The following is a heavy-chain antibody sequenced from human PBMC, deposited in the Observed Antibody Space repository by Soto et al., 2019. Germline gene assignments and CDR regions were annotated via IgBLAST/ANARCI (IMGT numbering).Heavy chain of an antibody. CDR3: ASNWFGRYDY. J-gene: IGHJ4*02. CDR2: IHAGNGNT. Sequence: ASVKGSGKTCGFPFSNVAMHWVRQAPGQRLEWMGWIHAGNGNTYYSETLQGRVTITRDTSATTVNMELKSLRSEDTAVYYCASNWFGRYDYWGRG. V-gene: IGHV1-3*01. CDR1: GFPFSNVA. D-gene: IGHD3-10*01.